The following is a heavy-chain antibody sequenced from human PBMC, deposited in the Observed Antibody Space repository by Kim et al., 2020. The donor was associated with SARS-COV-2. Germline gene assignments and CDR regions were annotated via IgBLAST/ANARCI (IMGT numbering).Heavy chain of an antibody. D-gene: IGHD2-15*01. CDR1: GFTFSSYA. J-gene: IGHJ6*02. CDR3: AKDRGGYCSGGSCYEWGV. Sequence: GGSLRLSCAASGFTFSSYAMSWVRQAPGKGLEWVSAISGSGGSTYYADSVKGRFTISRDNSKNTLYLQMNSLRAEDTAVYYCAKDRGGYCSGGSCYEWGVWGQGTTVTVSS. V-gene: IGHV3-23*01. CDR2: ISGSGGST.